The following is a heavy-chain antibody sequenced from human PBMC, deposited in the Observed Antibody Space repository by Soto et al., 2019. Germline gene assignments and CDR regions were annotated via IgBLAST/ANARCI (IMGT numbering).Heavy chain of an antibody. J-gene: IGHJ4*02. Sequence: SETRSLTCTVSGCAISSYCWSWIRQPPGKGLEWIGDIYYSASTNYNPSLKSRVTISVDTSKNQFSLKMSSVTAADTAVYYCARLATRYYFDYWGQGTLVTVS. CDR3: ARLATRYYFDY. CDR2: IYYSAST. CDR1: GCAISSYC. V-gene: IGHV4-59*01. D-gene: IGHD1-1*01.